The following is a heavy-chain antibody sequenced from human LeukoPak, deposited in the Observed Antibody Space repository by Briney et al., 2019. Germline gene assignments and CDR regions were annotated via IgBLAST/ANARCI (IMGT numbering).Heavy chain of an antibody. D-gene: IGHD6-13*01. CDR3: CGSEGYGSPGNWFDP. V-gene: IGHV3-21*01. CDR2: ISSSSSYI. Sequence: GGSLRLSCAASGFTFSSYAMSWVRQAPGKGLEWVSSISSSSSYIYYADSVKGRFTISRDNAKNSLYLQMNSLRVDDTAVYYCCGSEGYGSPGNWFDPWGQGTLVTVSS. J-gene: IGHJ5*02. CDR1: GFTFSSYA.